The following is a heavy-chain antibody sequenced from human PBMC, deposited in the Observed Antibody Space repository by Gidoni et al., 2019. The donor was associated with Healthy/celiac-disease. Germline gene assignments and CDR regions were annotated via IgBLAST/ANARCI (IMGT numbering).Heavy chain of an antibody. J-gene: IGHJ3*02. D-gene: IGHD4-17*01. Sequence: VQLQQWCAVLFMPSETLSLTYAVYVGSFSGYYWRWIRQPPGKGLEWIGEINHSGSTKYNPSLKSRVTISVDTSKNKFSLKLSSVTAADTAGYDCARSDYRDAFEIWGQGTMVTVSS. CDR3: ARSDYRDAFEI. CDR2: INHSGST. CDR1: VGSFSGYY. V-gene: IGHV4-34*01.